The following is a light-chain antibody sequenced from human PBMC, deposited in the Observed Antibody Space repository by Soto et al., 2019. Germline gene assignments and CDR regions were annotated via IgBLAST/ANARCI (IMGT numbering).Light chain of an antibody. CDR3: CSYAGSSTLYV. CDR1: SSDVGSYNL. V-gene: IGLV2-23*01. Sequence: QSALPQPASVSGSPGQSITISCTGTSSDVGSYNLVSWYQQHPGKAPQLMISEGSKRPSGVSNRVSGSKSGNTASLTISGLQAQDEADYYCCSYAGSSTLYVFGTGTKLTVL. CDR2: EGS. J-gene: IGLJ1*01.